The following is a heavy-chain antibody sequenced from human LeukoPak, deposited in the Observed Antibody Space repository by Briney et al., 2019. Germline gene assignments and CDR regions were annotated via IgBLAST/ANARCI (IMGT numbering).Heavy chain of an antibody. CDR1: GFTFNSYS. J-gene: IGHJ5*02. D-gene: IGHD3-22*01. CDR3: ARVPVPRSDSSPGMVWFDP. Sequence: GGSLRLSCAASGFTFNSYSMNWVRQAPGKGLEWGSSISSSSSYIYYADSVKGRFTISRDNAKNSLYLQMNSLRAEDTAVYYCARVPVPRSDSSPGMVWFDPWGQGTLVTVSS. CDR2: ISSSSSYI. V-gene: IGHV3-21*01.